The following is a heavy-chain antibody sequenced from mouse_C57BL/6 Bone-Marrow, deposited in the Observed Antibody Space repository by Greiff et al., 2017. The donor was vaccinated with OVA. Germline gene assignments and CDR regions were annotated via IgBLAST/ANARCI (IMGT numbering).Heavy chain of an antibody. CDR2: IYIGNGYT. Sequence: MGRNGVVVKMSCKNYGYKLTSYGINWVKQRPGQGLEWIGYIYIGNGYTEYNEKFKGKATLTSDTSSSTAYMQLSSLTSEDSAIYFCATLGRWYFDVWGTGTTVTVSS. CDR3: ATLGRWYFDV. J-gene: IGHJ1*03. V-gene: IGHV1-58*01. D-gene: IGHD4-1*01. CDR1: GYKLTSYG.